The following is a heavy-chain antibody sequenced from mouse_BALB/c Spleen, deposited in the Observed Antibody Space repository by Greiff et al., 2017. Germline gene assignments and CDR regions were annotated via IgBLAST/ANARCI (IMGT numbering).Heavy chain of an antibody. CDR3: ARGGDDCDLIYAMDY. CDR1: GFTFSSYA. CDR2: ISSGGST. J-gene: IGHJ4*01. Sequence: VQLKESGGGLVKPGGSLKLSCAASGFTFSSYAMSWVRQTPEKRLEWVASISSGGSTYYPDSVKGRFTISRDNARNILYLQMSSLRSEDTAMYYCARGGDDCDLIYAMDYWGQGTSVTVAS. D-gene: IGHD2-4*01. V-gene: IGHV5-6-5*01.